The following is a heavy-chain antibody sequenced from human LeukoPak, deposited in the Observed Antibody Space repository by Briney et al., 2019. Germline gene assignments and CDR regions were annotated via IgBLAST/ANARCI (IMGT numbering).Heavy chain of an antibody. CDR3: ARVDAFDI. Sequence: PGGSLRLSCAASGFTFSSCAMSWVRQAPGKGLEWVSSISSSSSYIYYADSVKGRFTISRDNAKNPLYLQMNSLRAEDTAVYYCARVDAFDIWGQGTMVTVSS. CDR2: ISSSSSYI. CDR1: GFTFSSCA. V-gene: IGHV3-21*01. J-gene: IGHJ3*02.